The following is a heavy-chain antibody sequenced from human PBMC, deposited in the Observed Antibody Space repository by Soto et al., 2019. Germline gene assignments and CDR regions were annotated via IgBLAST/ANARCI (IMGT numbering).Heavy chain of an antibody. J-gene: IGHJ6*02. CDR3: AREEGAVPAGGYYYSYGLDV. Sequence: QVQLQESGPGLVKPSQTLSLTCTVSGGSISSGGYYWRWIRQHPGKGLEWIVYYYYSGSTYYNPSLKSRVTLSVDASKNLCPLKVAPVTAAGTVVYYCAREEGAVPAGGYYYSYGLDVGGRGPTVTVSS. V-gene: IGHV4-31*03. CDR2: YYYSGST. CDR1: GGSISSGGYY. D-gene: IGHD3-16*01.